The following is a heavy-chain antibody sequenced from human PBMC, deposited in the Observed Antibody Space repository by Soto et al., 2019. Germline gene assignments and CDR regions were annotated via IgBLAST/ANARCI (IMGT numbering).Heavy chain of an antibody. CDR2: ISYDGSNK. D-gene: IGHD2-15*01. J-gene: IGHJ4*02. CDR1: GFTFSSYA. CDR3: ARAGGLLLAY. Sequence: QVQLVESGGGVVQPGRSLRLSCAASGFTFSSYAMHWVRQAPGKGLEWVAVISYDGSNKYYADSVKGRFTISRDISKNTLYLQMNSLRAEATAVYYCARAGGLLLAYWGQGTLVTVSS. V-gene: IGHV3-30-3*01.